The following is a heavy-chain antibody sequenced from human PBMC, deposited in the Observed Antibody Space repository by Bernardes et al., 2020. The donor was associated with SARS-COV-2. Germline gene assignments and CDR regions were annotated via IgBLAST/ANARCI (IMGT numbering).Heavy chain of an antibody. J-gene: IGHJ6*02. V-gene: IGHV3-30*18. CDR3: AKDFVHRLWFGNYGMDV. Sequence: GGSLRLTCAASGFTFSSYGMHWVRQAPGKGLEWVAVISYDGSNKYYADSVKGRFTISRDNSKNTLYLQMNSLRAEDTAVYYCAKDFVHRLWFGNYGMDVWGQGTTVTVSS. CDR1: GFTFSSYG. CDR2: ISYDGSNK. D-gene: IGHD3-10*01.